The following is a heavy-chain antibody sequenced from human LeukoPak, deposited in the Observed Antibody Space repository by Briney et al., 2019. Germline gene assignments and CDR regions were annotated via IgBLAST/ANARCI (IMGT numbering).Heavy chain of an antibody. CDR3: ARGTVEKDYYDSSVFVFESFDI. V-gene: IGHV4-4*07. CDR1: GGSISSYY. Sequence: SETLSLTCTVSGGSISSYYWSWIRQPAGKGLEWIGRIYTSGSTNYNPSLKGRVTMSVDTSKNQFSLKLSSVTAADTAVYYCARGTVEKDYYDSSVFVFESFDIWGQGTMVTVSS. J-gene: IGHJ3*02. D-gene: IGHD3-22*01. CDR2: IYTSGST.